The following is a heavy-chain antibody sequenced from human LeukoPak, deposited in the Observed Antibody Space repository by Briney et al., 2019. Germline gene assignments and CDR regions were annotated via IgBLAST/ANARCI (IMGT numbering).Heavy chain of an antibody. D-gene: IGHD2-2*03. CDR3: ARSLDIVVVPAAIPHYYYYGMDV. J-gene: IGHJ6*02. CDR1: GFTFSSYS. Sequence: GGSLRLPCAASGFTFSSYSMNWVRQAPGKGLEWVSSISSSSSYIYYADSVKGRFTISRDNAKNSLYLQMNSLRAEDTAVYYCARSLDIVVVPAAIPHYYYYGMDVWGQGTTVTVSS. CDR2: ISSSSSYI. V-gene: IGHV3-21*01.